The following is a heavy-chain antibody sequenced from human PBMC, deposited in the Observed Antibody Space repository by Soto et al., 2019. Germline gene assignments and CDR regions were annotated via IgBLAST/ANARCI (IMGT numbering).Heavy chain of an antibody. CDR1: GYTFTSYG. J-gene: IGHJ6*02. D-gene: IGHD2-8*01. V-gene: IGHV1-18*04. Sequence: ASVKVSCKASGYTFTSYGISWVRQAPGQGLEWMGWISAYNGNTNYAQKLQGRVTMTTDTSTSTACMELRSLRSDDTAVYYCARDHLTNYYYYGMDVWGQGTTVTVS. CDR2: ISAYNGNT. CDR3: ARDHLTNYYYYGMDV.